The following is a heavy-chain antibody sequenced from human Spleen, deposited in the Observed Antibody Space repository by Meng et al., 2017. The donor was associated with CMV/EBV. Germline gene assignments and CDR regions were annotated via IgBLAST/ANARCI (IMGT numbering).Heavy chain of an antibody. D-gene: IGHD2-2*01. V-gene: IGHV4-61*08. CDR1: GGSVISDDYS. J-gene: IGHJ5*02. Sequence: VSGGSVISDDYSWGWIRQRPGRRLEWIGYIHYSGSTSYNPSLKNRVTISVDTSKDQFSLELSSVAAADTAVYYCAGVIPAAPNWFDPWGQGTLVTVSS. CDR3: AGVIPAAPNWFDP. CDR2: IHYSGST.